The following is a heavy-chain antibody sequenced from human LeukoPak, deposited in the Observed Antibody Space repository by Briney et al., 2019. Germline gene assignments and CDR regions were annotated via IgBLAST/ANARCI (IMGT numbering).Heavy chain of an antibody. Sequence: GGSLRLSCEASAFTLSTYWMNWVRQVPGKGLDWVANISPDGSGKRYVDSVKGRFTIARDNADNSLSLQMNSLRAEDTAVYYCASWGAGGNSWGQGTLVTVSS. CDR1: AFTLSTYW. CDR2: ISPDGSGK. J-gene: IGHJ4*02. CDR3: ASWGAGGNS. D-gene: IGHD3-16*01. V-gene: IGHV3-7*01.